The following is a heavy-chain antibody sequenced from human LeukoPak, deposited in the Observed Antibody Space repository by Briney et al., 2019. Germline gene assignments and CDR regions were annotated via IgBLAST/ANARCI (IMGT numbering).Heavy chain of an antibody. J-gene: IGHJ4*02. D-gene: IGHD6-19*01. Sequence: ASVKVSCKASGYTFTTYHTHWVRQAPGEGLEWMGKINPSDDSTNYAQKLQGRVTMTRDTSTSTVYMELSSLRSEDTAVYYCARVVVDSNGWYHFDYWGQGTLVTVSS. CDR2: INPSDDST. CDR3: ARVVVDSNGWYHFDY. CDR1: GYTFTTYH. V-gene: IGHV1-46*01.